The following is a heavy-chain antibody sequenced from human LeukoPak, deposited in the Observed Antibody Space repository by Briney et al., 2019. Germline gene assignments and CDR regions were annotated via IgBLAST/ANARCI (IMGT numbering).Heavy chain of an antibody. Sequence: PSDALSLTCSGSNYSISNSLYWGWLRQPPGKGLEWIGSIYHSGSTFYNPSLKSRVTISLDTSKNQFSLKLSSVTAADTAVYFCARGTYGYYMDVWGKGTTVTVSS. D-gene: IGHD4-17*01. CDR2: IYHSGST. CDR1: NYSISNSLY. CDR3: ARGTYGYYMDV. V-gene: IGHV4-38-2*02. J-gene: IGHJ6*03.